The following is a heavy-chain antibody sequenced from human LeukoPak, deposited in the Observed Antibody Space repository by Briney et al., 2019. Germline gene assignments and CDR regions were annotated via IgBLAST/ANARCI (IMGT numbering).Heavy chain of an antibody. Sequence: GGSLRLSCAASGFTFSSYAMSWVRQAPGKGLEWVSAITGSGGRTYTAVSVKGRFTISRDNSKNTLYLQMNSLRAEDTAVYYCAKDRGSGYYFIGAFDMWGQGTMVTVSS. D-gene: IGHD3-22*01. J-gene: IGHJ3*02. CDR3: AKDRGSGYYFIGAFDM. CDR1: GFTFSSYA. V-gene: IGHV3-23*01. CDR2: ITGSGGRT.